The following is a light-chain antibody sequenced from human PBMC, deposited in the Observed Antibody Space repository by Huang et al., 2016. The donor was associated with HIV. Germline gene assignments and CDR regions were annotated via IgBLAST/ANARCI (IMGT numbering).Light chain of an antibody. V-gene: IGKV3-11*01. CDR2: YAS. Sequence: EIVLTQSPATLSLSPGERATLSCRASQSVSSYLAWYQQKPGQAPRLLIYYASNRATGIPARFSGSGSGTDFTLTISSLEPEDFAVYYCQQRSNQGTFGQGTKVEIK. J-gene: IGKJ1*01. CDR3: QQRSNQGT. CDR1: QSVSSY.